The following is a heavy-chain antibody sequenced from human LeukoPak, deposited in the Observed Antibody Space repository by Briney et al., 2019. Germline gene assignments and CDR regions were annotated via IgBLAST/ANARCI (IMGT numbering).Heavy chain of an antibody. CDR3: AKDLWGFYDSSGYSHNWFDP. J-gene: IGHJ5*02. D-gene: IGHD3-22*01. CDR2: ISGSGGST. Sequence: PGGSLRLSCAASGFTFSSYAMSWVRQAPGKGLEWVSAISGSGGSTYYADSVKGRFTISRDNSKSTLYLQMNSLRAEDTAVYYCAKDLWGFYDSSGYSHNWFDPWGQGTLVTVSS. V-gene: IGHV3-23*01. CDR1: GFTFSSYA.